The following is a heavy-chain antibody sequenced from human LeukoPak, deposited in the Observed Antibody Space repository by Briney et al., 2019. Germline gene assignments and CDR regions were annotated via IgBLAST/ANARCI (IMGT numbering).Heavy chain of an antibody. Sequence: PGRSLRLSCAASGFTFDDYAMHWVQQAPGKGLEWVSGISWNSGSIGYADSVKGRFTISRDNAKNTLYLQMNSLRAEDTAVCYCARLLGYCSSTSCHDYWGQGTLVTVSS. CDR2: ISWNSGSI. V-gene: IGHV3-9*01. CDR3: ARLLGYCSSTSCHDY. J-gene: IGHJ4*02. CDR1: GFTFDDYA. D-gene: IGHD2-2*01.